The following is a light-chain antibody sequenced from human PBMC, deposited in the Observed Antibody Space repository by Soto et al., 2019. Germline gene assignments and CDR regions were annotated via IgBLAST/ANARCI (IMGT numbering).Light chain of an antibody. CDR1: QSVSRSY. V-gene: IGKV3D-20*01. J-gene: IGKJ2*01. Sequence: PGERATLSCGASQSVSRSYLAWYQQKPGLAPRLLIYDASNRATGIPDRFSGSGSGTDFTLTISRLEPEDFAVYYCQHYDSLPHTFGQGTKL. CDR3: QHYDSLPHT. CDR2: DAS.